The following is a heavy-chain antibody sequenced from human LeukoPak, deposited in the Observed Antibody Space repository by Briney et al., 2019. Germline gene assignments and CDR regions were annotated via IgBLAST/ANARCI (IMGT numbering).Heavy chain of an antibody. CDR2: IYYSGTT. V-gene: IGHV4-59*01. CDR3: ARGGVYYDSSGYYVFDAFDI. Sequence: SETLSLTCTVSGDSISSYYWSWIRQPPGKGLECIGYIYYSGTTNYNPSLKSRVTISVDTSKKQFSLKLSSVTAADTAVYYCARGGVYYDSSGYYVFDAFDIWGQGTMVTVSS. J-gene: IGHJ3*02. D-gene: IGHD3-22*01. CDR1: GDSISSYY.